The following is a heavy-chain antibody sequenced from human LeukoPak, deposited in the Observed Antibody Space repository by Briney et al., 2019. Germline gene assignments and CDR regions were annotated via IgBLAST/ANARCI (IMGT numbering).Heavy chain of an antibody. Sequence: GASVKVSCKASGYTFTGYYMHWVRQAPGQGLEWMGWINPNSGGTNYAQKFQGRVTMTRDTSISTAYMELSRLRSDDTAVYYCARGHYDILTGYFDRLDYWGQGTLVTVSS. CDR1: GYTFTGYY. CDR3: ARGHYDILTGYFDRLDY. V-gene: IGHV1-2*02. D-gene: IGHD3-9*01. J-gene: IGHJ4*02. CDR2: INPNSGGT.